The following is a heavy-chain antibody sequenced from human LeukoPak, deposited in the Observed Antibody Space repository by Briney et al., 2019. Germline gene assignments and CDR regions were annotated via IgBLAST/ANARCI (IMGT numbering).Heavy chain of an antibody. CDR1: GGTFSSYA. Sequence: SVKVSCKASGGTFSSYAIRWGRRAAPQGREWMGGIIPIFGTANYAHKFQGRVTITTDESTSTAYMELSSLRSEDTAVYYCARGRPHYYDSSGYLGYWGQGTLVTVSS. J-gene: IGHJ4*02. D-gene: IGHD3-22*01. V-gene: IGHV1-69*05. CDR3: ARGRPHYYDSSGYLGY. CDR2: IIPIFGTA.